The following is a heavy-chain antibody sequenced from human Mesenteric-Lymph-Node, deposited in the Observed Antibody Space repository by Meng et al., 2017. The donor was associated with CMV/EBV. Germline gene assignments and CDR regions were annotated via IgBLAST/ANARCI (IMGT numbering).Heavy chain of an antibody. Sequence: GESLKISCAASGFTFSNYALSWVRQAPGRGMEWVSTIYNSGSSTYYADSVKGRFTISRDNSKNTLYLQMNSLRAEDTATYYCAANLVWFGGQGTMVTVSS. CDR3: AANLVWF. D-gene: IGHD3-10*01. V-gene: IGHV3-23*05. CDR1: GFTFSNYA. J-gene: IGHJ3*01. CDR2: IYNSGSST.